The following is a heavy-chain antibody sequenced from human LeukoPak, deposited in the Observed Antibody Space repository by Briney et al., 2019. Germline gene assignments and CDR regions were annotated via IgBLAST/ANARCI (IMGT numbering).Heavy chain of an antibody. Sequence: PGGSLRLSCATSGFTFSYFWMSWVRQAPGKGLEWVGFIRSKAYGGTTEYAASVKGRFTISRDDSKNIAYLQMNSLKTEDTAVYYCTRVTYCTSTSCPSIWFDPWGQGALVTVSS. CDR3: TRVTYCTSTSCPSIWFDP. J-gene: IGHJ5*02. CDR1: GFTFSYFW. D-gene: IGHD2-2*01. CDR2: IRSKAYGGTT. V-gene: IGHV3-49*04.